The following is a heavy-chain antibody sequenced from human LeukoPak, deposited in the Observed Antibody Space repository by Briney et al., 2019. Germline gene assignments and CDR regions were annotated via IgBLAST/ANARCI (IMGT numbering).Heavy chain of an antibody. CDR2: ITWNSGST. J-gene: IGHJ3*02. D-gene: IGHD7-27*01. CDR1: GFTFNDYT. Sequence: PGGPLRLSCAASGFTFNDYTMHWVRQAPGKGLEWVSGITWNSGSTDYADSVDGRFTISRDNAKNSLYLQMNSLRPEDTAFYYCAKGDWGSAFDIWGQGTLVTVSS. CDR3: AKGDWGSAFDI. V-gene: IGHV3-9*01.